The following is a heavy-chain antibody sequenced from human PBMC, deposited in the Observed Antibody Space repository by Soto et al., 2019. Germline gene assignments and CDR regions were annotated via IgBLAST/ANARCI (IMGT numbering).Heavy chain of an antibody. CDR1: GFTFSSYV. V-gene: IGHV3-30-3*01. CDR2: ISYSGSNA. CDR3: GRGTVGGTGYYSSIDY. J-gene: IGHJ4*02. D-gene: IGHD3-9*01. Sequence: QVQLVESGGGVVQPGKSLSLSCAASGFTFSSYVMHWVRQAPGKGLEWVAVISYSGSNAFYAESVKGRFTISRDNSKNTVYLQMNSLRAEDTAVYYCGRGTVGGTGYYSSIDYWGQGTLVTVSS.